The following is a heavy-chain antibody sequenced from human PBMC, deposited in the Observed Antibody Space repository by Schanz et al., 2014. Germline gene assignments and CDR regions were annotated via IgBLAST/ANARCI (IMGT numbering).Heavy chain of an antibody. Sequence: DVQLLESGGGLVQPGGSLRLSCAASGFTFNSYAMTWVRQAPGKGLEWVSSISHSGGSKYYADSVRGRFTISRDRFQNTQYLRMSSLRAEDTAVYYCARPRFDYGEVDYWGQGTLVTVSS. CDR3: ARPRFDYGEVDY. V-gene: IGHV3-23*01. J-gene: IGHJ4*02. CDR1: GFTFNSYA. CDR2: ISHSGGSK. D-gene: IGHD4-17*01.